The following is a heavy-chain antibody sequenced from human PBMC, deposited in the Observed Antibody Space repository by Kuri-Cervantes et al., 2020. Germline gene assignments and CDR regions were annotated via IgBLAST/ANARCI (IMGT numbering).Heavy chain of an antibody. V-gene: IGHV3-53*01. J-gene: IGHJ3*02. CDR3: ARGSRKHCSGSDCYRAFDI. Sequence: GGSLRLSCAASGFTVSSNYMSWVRQAPGKGLEWVSVIYSGGSTYYADSVKGRFTVSREDAKNSLYLQMNSLRAGDTAVYYCARGSRKHCSGSDCYRAFDIWGQGTMVTVSS. D-gene: IGHD2-15*01. CDR1: GFTVSSNY. CDR2: IYSGGST.